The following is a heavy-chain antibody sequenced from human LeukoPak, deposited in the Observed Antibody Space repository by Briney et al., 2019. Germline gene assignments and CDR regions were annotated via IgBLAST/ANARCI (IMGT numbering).Heavy chain of an antibody. J-gene: IGHJ4*02. D-gene: IGHD5-24*01. CDR3: TTEMGNFDY. Sequence: GGSHPLPCAASGFTFSNAWMSWVRQAPGKGLEWVGRIKRKTDGGTTDYASPVKGRFTISRDDSKNTLYLQMNSLKTEDTAVYYCTTEMGNFDYWGQGTLVS. CDR2: IKRKTDGGTT. CDR1: GFTFSNAW. V-gene: IGHV3-15*01.